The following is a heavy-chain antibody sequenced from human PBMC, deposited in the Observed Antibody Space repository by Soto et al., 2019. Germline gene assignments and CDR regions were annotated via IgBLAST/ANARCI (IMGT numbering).Heavy chain of an antibody. Sequence: PSETLSLTFIVSASTISSGVYYWSWIRHHPGKGLEWIGYIYYSGSTYYNPSLNSRVTISVDTSKNQFSLKLSSVTAADTAVYFCARYRRDSSGYPLYYFAYWGQGSLVTVST. D-gene: IGHD3-22*01. CDR1: ASTISSGVYY. J-gene: IGHJ4*02. V-gene: IGHV4-31*03. CDR2: IYYSGST. CDR3: ARYRRDSSGYPLYYFAY.